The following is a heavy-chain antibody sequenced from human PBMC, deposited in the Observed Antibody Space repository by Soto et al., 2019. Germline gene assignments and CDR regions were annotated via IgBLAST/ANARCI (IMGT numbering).Heavy chain of an antibody. CDR1: GFTFSSYD. J-gene: IGHJ6*02. CDR3: AGAAAGTHGMDV. V-gene: IGHV3-13*04. D-gene: IGHD6-13*01. CDR2: IGTAGDT. Sequence: PGGSLRLSCAASGFTFSSYDMHWVRQATGKGLEWVSAIGTAGDTYYPGSVKGRFTISRENAKNSLYLQMNSLRAGDTAVYYCAGAAAGTHGMDVWGQGTTVTVSS.